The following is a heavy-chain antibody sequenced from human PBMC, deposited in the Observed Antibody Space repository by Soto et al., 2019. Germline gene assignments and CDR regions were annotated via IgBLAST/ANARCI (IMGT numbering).Heavy chain of an antibody. CDR3: ATGPRNDYGDYVPFDY. Sequence: SETLSLTCTVSGGSISSYYWSWIRQPPGKGLEWIGYIYYSGSTNYNPSLKSRVTISVDTSKNQFSLKLSSVTAADTAVYYCATGPRNDYGDYVPFDYWGQGTLVTVSS. CDR1: GGSISSYY. V-gene: IGHV4-59*01. J-gene: IGHJ4*02. D-gene: IGHD4-17*01. CDR2: IYYSGST.